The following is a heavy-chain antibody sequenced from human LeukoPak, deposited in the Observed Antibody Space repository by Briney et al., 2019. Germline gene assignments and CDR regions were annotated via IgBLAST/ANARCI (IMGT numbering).Heavy chain of an antibody. V-gene: IGHV3-30*03. J-gene: IGHJ4*02. CDR3: ARAIAAAGIPSDY. D-gene: IGHD6-13*01. Sequence: GGSLRLSCAASGFTFSSYGMHWVRQAPGKGLEWVAVISYDGSNKYYADSVKDRFTISRDNSKNTLYLQMNSLRAEDTAVYYCARAIAAAGIPSDYWGQGTLVTVSS. CDR1: GFTFSSYG. CDR2: ISYDGSNK.